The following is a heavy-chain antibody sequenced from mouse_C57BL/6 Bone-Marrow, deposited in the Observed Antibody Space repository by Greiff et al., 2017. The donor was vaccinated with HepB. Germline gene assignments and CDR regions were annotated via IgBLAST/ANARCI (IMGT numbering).Heavy chain of an antibody. CDR2: IYPRSGNT. CDR1: GYTFTSYG. V-gene: IGHV1-81*01. D-gene: IGHD2-1*01. Sequence: VKLVESGAELARPGASVKLSCKASGYTFTSYGISWVKQRTGQGLEWIGEIYPRSGNTYYNEKFKGKATLTADKSSSTAYMELRSLTSEDSAVYFCAIIYYGNYGFAYWGQGTLVTVSA. J-gene: IGHJ3*01. CDR3: AIIYYGNYGFAY.